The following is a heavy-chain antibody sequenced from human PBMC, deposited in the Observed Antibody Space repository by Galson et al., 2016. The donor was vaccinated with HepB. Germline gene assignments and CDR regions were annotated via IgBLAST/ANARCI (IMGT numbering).Heavy chain of an antibody. D-gene: IGHD3-10*01. CDR1: GFTVSSNC. CDR2: ICDGGSA. CDR3: ARDPPGVPDFALDV. J-gene: IGHJ6*02. V-gene: IGHV3-66*01. Sequence: SLRLSCAASGFTVSSNCMSWVRQAPGKGLEWVSLICDGGSAYYTDYVKARFTISRDHSKNTLYLQMNNLRPEDTAVYFCARDPPGVPDFALDVWGQGTTVTVFS.